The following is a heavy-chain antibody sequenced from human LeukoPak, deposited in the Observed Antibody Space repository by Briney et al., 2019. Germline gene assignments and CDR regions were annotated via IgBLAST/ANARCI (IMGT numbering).Heavy chain of an antibody. CDR1: GFIFSYYG. Sequence: GGSLRLSCAASGFIFSYYGMHWVRQAPGRGLEWVAVISYDGSSEYYADSAKGRFTISRDNSKNTLYLQMNSLGPEDTAVYYCAKMFGRYSNYYYGLDVWGQGTTVTVSS. CDR3: AKMFGRYSNYYYGLDV. V-gene: IGHV3-30*18. D-gene: IGHD3/OR15-3a*01. J-gene: IGHJ6*02. CDR2: ISYDGSSE.